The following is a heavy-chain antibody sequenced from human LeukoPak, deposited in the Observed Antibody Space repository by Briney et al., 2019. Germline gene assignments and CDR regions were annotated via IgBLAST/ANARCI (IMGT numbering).Heavy chain of an antibody. J-gene: IGHJ4*02. CDR1: GFTFRNYA. D-gene: IGHD1-26*01. Sequence: PGRSLRLSCAASGFTFRNYAMHWVRQTPGKGLEWVTVISHDESNEYYADSVKGRFTISRDNTRNSLYLQMNSLRADDTATYYCTRDDFSGSYCDWGQGTLVTVSS. V-gene: IGHV3-30-3*01. CDR3: TRDDFSGSYCD. CDR2: ISHDESNE.